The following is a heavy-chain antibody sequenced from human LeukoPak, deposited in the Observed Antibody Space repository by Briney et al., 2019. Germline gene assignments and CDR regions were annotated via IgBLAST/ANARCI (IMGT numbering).Heavy chain of an antibody. J-gene: IGHJ2*01. V-gene: IGHV3-20*04. D-gene: IGHD1-26*01. CDR1: GFTFDDYG. CDR3: AKDRYSGNTVGWYFDL. Sequence: GGSLRLSCAASGFTFDDYGMSWVRQAPGKGLEWVSGINWNGGSTGYADSVKGRFTISRDNSKNTLYLQMNSLRAEDTAVYYCAKDRYSGNTVGWYFDLWGRGTLVTVSS. CDR2: INWNGGST.